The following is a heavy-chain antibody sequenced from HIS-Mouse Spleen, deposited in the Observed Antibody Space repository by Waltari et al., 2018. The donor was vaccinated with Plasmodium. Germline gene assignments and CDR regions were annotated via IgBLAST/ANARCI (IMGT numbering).Heavy chain of an antibody. D-gene: IGHD1-26*01. V-gene: IGHV4-39*01. J-gene: IGHJ4*02. CDR1: GGSISSSSYY. Sequence: QLQLQESGPGLVKPSETLSLTCTVSGGSISSSSYYWGWIRQPPGKGLEWIGSIYYSGRTYHNPSLNRRVTISVDTSENQFSLKLSSVTAADTAVYYCARRGGSYYYFDYWGQGTLVTVSS. CDR2: IYYSGRT. CDR3: ARRGGSYYYFDY.